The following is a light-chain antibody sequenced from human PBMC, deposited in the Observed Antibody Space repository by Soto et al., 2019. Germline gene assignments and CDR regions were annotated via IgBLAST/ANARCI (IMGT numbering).Light chain of an antibody. CDR1: QSISNY. J-gene: IGKJ4*01. V-gene: IGKV1-39*01. CDR2: GAY. CDR3: HQTYSTPLT. Sequence: DIQMTQSPSSLAASVRDRVTITCRASQSISNYLNWYQQKPGKAPKLLIYGAYNLESGVPSRFSGSGSGTDFTLTISRLQAEDFATYYCHQTYSTPLTFGGGTKVEIK.